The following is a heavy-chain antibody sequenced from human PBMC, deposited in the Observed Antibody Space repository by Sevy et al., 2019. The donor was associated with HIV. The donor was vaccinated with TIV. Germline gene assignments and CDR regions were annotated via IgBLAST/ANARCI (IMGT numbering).Heavy chain of an antibody. V-gene: IGHV1-18*04. CDR2: ISAYNGNT. J-gene: IGHJ5*02. Sequence: ASVKVSCKASGYTFTSYGISWVRQAPGQGLEWMGWISAYNGNTNYAQKFQGRVTMTTDTFTSKAYMELRSLRSDDTAVYYCAGTVGQIENWFDPWGQGTLVTVSS. D-gene: IGHD4-4*01. CDR3: AGTVGQIENWFDP. CDR1: GYTFTSYG.